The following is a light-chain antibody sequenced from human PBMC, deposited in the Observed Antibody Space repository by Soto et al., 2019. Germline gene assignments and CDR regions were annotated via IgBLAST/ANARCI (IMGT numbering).Light chain of an antibody. CDR1: QDITNY. J-gene: IGKJ2*01. CDR2: AAS. CDR3: QHLTGT. Sequence: QLTQSPSSLSASVGDRVTITCRASQDITNYLGWYQQRSVKAPRLLIYAASTLQRGVPSRFSGSGSGTDFTLTISSLQPEDFATYYCQHLTGTFGQGTTLEIK. V-gene: IGKV1-9*01.